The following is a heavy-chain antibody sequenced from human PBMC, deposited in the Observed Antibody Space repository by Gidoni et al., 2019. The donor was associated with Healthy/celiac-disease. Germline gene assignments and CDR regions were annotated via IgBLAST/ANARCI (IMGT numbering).Heavy chain of an antibody. D-gene: IGHD5-12*01. CDR2: IYTSGST. Sequence: QVQLQESGPGLVKPSQTLSLTCTVSGGSISSGSYYWSWIRQPAGKGLEWIGRIYTSGSTNYNPSLKSRVTISVDTSKNQFSLKLSSVTATDTAVYYCARDDWLRVGVDPWGQGTLVTVSS. CDR3: ARDDWLRVGVDP. V-gene: IGHV4-61*02. J-gene: IGHJ5*02. CDR1: GGSISSGSYY.